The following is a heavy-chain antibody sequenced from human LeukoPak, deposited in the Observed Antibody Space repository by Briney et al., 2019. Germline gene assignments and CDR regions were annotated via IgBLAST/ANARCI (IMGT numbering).Heavy chain of an antibody. Sequence: GGSLRLSCAASGFTFSSYWMSWVRQAPGKGLEWVANIKQDGREKYYVDSVKGRFTISRDNAKNSLYLQMNSLRAEDTAVYYCASDILTGSDYYFDYWGQGTLVTVSS. CDR3: ASDILTGSDYYFDY. D-gene: IGHD3-9*01. CDR2: IKQDGREK. V-gene: IGHV3-7*01. J-gene: IGHJ4*02. CDR1: GFTFSSYW.